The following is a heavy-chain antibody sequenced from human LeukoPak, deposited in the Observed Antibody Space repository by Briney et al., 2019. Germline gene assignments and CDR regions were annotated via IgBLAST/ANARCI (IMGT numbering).Heavy chain of an antibody. J-gene: IGHJ4*02. CDR1: GGSFSGYY. V-gene: IGHV4-34*01. Sequence: PSETLSLTCAVYGGSFSGYYWSWIRQPPGKGLEWIGEINHSGSTNYNPSLKSRVTISVDTSKNQFSLKLSSVTAADTAVYYCARSRRGRWLQLGANYFDYWGQGTLVTVSS. D-gene: IGHD5-24*01. CDR2: INHSGST. CDR3: ARSRRGRWLQLGANYFDY.